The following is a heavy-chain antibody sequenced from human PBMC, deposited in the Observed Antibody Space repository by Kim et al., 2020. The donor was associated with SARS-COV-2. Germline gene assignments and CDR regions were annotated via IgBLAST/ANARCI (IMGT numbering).Heavy chain of an antibody. Sequence: SETLSLTCAVYGGSFSGYYWSWIRQPPGKGLEWIGEINHSGSTNYNPSHKSRVTISVDTSKNQFSLKLSSVTAADTAVYYCARGLGYYGDYGKVFGYCGQGTLFTVSS. J-gene: IGHJ4*02. CDR1: GGSFSGYY. D-gene: IGHD4-17*01. CDR2: INHSGST. V-gene: IGHV4-34*01. CDR3: ARGLGYYGDYGKVFGY.